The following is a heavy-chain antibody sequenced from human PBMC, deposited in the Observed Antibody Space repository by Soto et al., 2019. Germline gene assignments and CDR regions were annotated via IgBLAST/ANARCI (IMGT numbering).Heavy chain of an antibody. D-gene: IGHD1-20*01. J-gene: IGHJ5*01. V-gene: IGHV3-66*01. Sequence: PGGSLRLSCAVSGITVSRNYMSWVRQAPGKGLEWVSLIYSGGRTFYADSVKGRFSISRDNSKNTLYLQVNSLRAEDTAVYYCARDLGNWNDKGWFDSWGQGTLVTVPQ. CDR2: IYSGGRT. CDR3: ARDLGNWNDKGWFDS. CDR1: GITVSRNY.